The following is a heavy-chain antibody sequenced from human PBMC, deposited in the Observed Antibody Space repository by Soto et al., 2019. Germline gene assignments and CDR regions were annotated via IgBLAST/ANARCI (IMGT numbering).Heavy chain of an antibody. CDR3: ARADRITMVRGVPRFDP. V-gene: IGHV4-59*01. CDR2: IYYSGST. CDR1: GGSISSYY. D-gene: IGHD3-10*01. J-gene: IGHJ5*02. Sequence: PSETLSLTCTVSGGSISSYYWSWIRQPPGKGLEWIGYIYYSGSTNYNPSLKSRVTISVDTSKNQFSLKLSSVTAADTAVYYCARADRITMVRGVPRFDPWGQGTLVTVSS.